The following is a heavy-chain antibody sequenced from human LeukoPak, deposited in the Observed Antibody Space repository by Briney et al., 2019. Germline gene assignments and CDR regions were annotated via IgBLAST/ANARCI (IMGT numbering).Heavy chain of an antibody. CDR1: GFTFATSA. J-gene: IGHJ4*02. CDR3: ARTFGDYAHLDY. V-gene: IGHV3-23*01. Sequence: PGGSLRLSCAASGFTFATSAMNWVRQAPGKGLEWVSAISGRTTTTYYTGSLKGRFIISRDNSRNTLYLQMNSLRADDTAVYYCARTFGDYAHLDYWGQGTLVTVSS. D-gene: IGHD4-17*01. CDR2: ISGRTTTT.